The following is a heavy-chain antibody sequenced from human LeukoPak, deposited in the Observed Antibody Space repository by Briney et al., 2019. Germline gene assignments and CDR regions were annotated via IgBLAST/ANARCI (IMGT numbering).Heavy chain of an antibody. CDR3: ARRSSSWYPFDY. D-gene: IGHD6-13*01. J-gene: IGHJ4*02. CDR2: IYYSGST. CDR1: GGSISSYY. Sequence: SETLSLTCTVSGGSISSYYWSWIRQPPGKGLEWIGYIYYSGSTNYSPSLKSRVTISVDTSKNQFSLKLSSVTAADTAVYYCARRSSSWYPFDYWGQGTLVTVSS. V-gene: IGHV4-59*08.